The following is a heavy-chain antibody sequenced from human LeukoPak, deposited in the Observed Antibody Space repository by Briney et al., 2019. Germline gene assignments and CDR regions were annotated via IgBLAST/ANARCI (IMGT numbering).Heavy chain of an antibody. CDR3: AREGSSVQDWYAFDI. CDR2: MYFNSGAT. CDR1: GFTFTGYY. J-gene: IGHJ3*02. Sequence: GASVRVSCKTSGFTFTGYYVQWVRQAPGQGPEWVGWMYFNSGATRFAPKFQGRVTMTRDTSISTAYMEFSSLRSDDTAMYYCAREGSSVQDWYAFDIWGQGTMLTVSS. D-gene: IGHD5/OR15-5a*01. V-gene: IGHV1-2*02.